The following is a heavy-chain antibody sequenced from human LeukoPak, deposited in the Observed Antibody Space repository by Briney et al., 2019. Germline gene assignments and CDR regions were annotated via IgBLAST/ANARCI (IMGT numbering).Heavy chain of an antibody. V-gene: IGHV4-34*01. D-gene: IGHD2-21*01. CDR2: INHSGST. CDR3: ARVVGSRRWYFDL. Sequence: SETLSLTCAVYGGSFSGYYWSWIRPPPGKGLEWIGEINHSGSTNYNPSLKSRVTISVDTSKNQFSLKLSSVTAADTAVYYCARVVGSRRWYFDLWGRGTLVTVSS. J-gene: IGHJ2*01. CDR1: GGSFSGYY.